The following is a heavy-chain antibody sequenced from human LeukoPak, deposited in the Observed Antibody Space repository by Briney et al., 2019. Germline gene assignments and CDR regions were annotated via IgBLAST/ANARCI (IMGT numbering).Heavy chain of an antibody. J-gene: IGHJ3*02. V-gene: IGHV4-61*02. D-gene: IGHD6-13*01. CDR2: IYTSGST. CDR3: ATEIAAYNAFDI. Sequence: SETLSLTCTVSGGSISSGSYYWSWIRQPAGKGLEWIGRIYTSGSTNYNPSLKSRVTISVDTSKNQFSLKLSSVTAADTAVYYCATEIAAYNAFDIWGQGAMVTVSS. CDR1: GGSISSGSYY.